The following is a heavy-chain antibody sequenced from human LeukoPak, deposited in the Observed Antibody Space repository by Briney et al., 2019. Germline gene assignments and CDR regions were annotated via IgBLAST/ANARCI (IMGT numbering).Heavy chain of an antibody. CDR1: GFTFSSYG. D-gene: IGHD4-17*01. CDR2: IWYDGSNK. CDR3: ARDDNGDSFDY. V-gene: IGHV3-33*01. J-gene: IGHJ4*02. Sequence: GGSLRLSCAASGFTFSSYGMHWVRQAPGKGLEWVAVIWYDGSNKYYADSVKGRFTISRDNSKNTLYLQMNSLRAEDTAVYYCARDDNGDSFDYWGQGTLVTVSS.